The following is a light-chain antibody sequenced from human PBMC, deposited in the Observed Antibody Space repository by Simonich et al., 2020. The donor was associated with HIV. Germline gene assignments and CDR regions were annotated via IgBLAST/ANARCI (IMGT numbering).Light chain of an antibody. Sequence: EIVLTQSPGTLSLSPGERATLSCRASQSVSSSYLAWYQQNPGLAPRLLIYDTSNRATGIPDRFSGSGSGTYFTLTISRLEPEDFAVYYCQQYGSSPTFGGGTKVEIK. CDR3: QQYGSSPT. CDR2: DTS. CDR1: QSVSSSY. J-gene: IGKJ4*01. V-gene: IGKV3D-20*01.